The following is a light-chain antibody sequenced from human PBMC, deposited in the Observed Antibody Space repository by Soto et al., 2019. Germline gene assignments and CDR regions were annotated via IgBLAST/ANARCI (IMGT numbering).Light chain of an antibody. J-gene: IGKJ2*01. V-gene: IGKV3-11*01. CDR1: QSVSSY. CDR2: DAS. CDR3: QPRSNWYT. Sequence: EIVLTQSPATLSLSPGERATLSCRASQSVSSYLAWYQQKPGQAPRLLIYDASNRATGIPARFSGSGSGTDFPLTISSLEPEYFAVYYCQPRSNWYTFGQGTKLEIK.